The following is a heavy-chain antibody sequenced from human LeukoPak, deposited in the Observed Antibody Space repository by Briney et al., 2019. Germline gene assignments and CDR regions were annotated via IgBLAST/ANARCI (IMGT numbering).Heavy chain of an antibody. CDR2: INPSGGST. D-gene: IGHD1-26*01. CDR1: GYTFTGYY. V-gene: IGHV1-46*01. CDR3: ARDLYVGATTLMRSDY. J-gene: IGHJ4*02. Sequence: ASVKVSCKASGYTFTGYYMHWVRQAPGQGLEWMGKINPSGGSTSYAQKFQGRVTMTRDTSTSTVYMELSSLRSEDTAVYYCARDLYVGATTLMRSDYWGQGTLVTVSS.